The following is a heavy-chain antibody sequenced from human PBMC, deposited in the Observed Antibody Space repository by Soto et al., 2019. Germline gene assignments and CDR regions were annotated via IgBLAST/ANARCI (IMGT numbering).Heavy chain of an antibody. V-gene: IGHV3-30*18. J-gene: IGHJ4*02. CDR2: ISYDGSNK. D-gene: IGHD6-13*01. Sequence: GGSLRLSCAASGFTFSSYGMHWVRQAPGKGLEWVAVISYDGSNKYYADSVKGRFTISRDNSKNTLYLQMNSLRAEDTAVYYCAKGLYSSSSHATFDYWGQGTLVTVS. CDR3: AKGLYSSSSHATFDY. CDR1: GFTFSSYG.